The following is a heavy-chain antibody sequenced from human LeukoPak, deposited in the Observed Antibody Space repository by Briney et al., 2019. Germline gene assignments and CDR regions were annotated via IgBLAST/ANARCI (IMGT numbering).Heavy chain of an antibody. Sequence: GRSLRLSCAASGFTFDNYGMHWVRQAPGKGLEWVSGISWNSGSIGYADSVKGRFTISRDNAENSLYLQMNSLRAEDMALYYCAKEGGGISGFDYWGQGTLVTVSS. CDR3: AKEGGGISGFDY. CDR1: GFTFDNYG. V-gene: IGHV3-9*03. J-gene: IGHJ4*02. D-gene: IGHD3-10*01. CDR2: ISWNSGSI.